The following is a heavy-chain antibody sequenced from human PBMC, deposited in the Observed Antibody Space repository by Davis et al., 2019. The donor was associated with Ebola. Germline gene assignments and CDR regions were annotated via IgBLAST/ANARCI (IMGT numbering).Heavy chain of an antibody. D-gene: IGHD3-9*01. CDR3: TTRLAHHFDY. J-gene: IGHJ4*02. CDR2: INASRDT. CDR1: GSTFSSYT. Sequence: GESLKISCAASGSTFSSYTMNWVRQAPGKGLEWVSTINASRDTHYADSVKGRFIISRDDSRSTVFLQMSALRAEDTALYYCTTRLAHHFDYWGRGTLVTVSS. V-gene: IGHV3-23*01.